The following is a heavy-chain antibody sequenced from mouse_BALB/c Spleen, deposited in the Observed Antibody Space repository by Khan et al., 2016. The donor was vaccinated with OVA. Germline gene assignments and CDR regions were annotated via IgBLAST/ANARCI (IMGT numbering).Heavy chain of an antibody. D-gene: IGHD1-1*01. Sequence: EVELVESGGDVVKPGGSLKLSCAASGFTFSTYGMSWVRQTPDKRLEWVATVSTGGHYTYYSATVKGRFTISRTNAKNTLYLQMSSLRSEDTAMFYCSRRAYYYDSEGFAYWGQGTLVTVSA. J-gene: IGHJ3*01. CDR1: GFTFSTYG. CDR2: VSTGGHYT. CDR3: SRRAYYYDSEGFAY. V-gene: IGHV5-6*01.